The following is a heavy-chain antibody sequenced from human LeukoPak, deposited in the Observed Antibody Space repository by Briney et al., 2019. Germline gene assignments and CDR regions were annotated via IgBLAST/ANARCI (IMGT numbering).Heavy chain of an antibody. CDR3: ARHADSGFGELAFDS. V-gene: IGHV4-39*01. J-gene: IGHJ4*01. CDR2: IYYSGST. D-gene: IGHD3-10*01. Sequence: CETLPLTCTVSGGSISSSSYYWGCIRQPPGKGLEWLGSIYYSGSTYYNQFLKSCHPISVDTSKNQFSLKLTSVTAADTAVYYCARHADSGFGELAFDSWGQGNLVPVSS. CDR1: GGSISSSSYY.